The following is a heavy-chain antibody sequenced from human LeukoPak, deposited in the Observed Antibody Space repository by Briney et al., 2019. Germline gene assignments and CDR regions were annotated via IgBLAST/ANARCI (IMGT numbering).Heavy chain of an antibody. V-gene: IGHV5-51*01. Sequence: GESLKISCKGSGYSFTSYWIGWVRQMPGKGLEWMGIIYPGDSDTRYSPSFRGQVTISADKSISTAYLQWSSLKASDTAMYYCARGNYYGYYYYYYMDVWGKGTTVTVSS. J-gene: IGHJ6*03. CDR1: GYSFTSYW. CDR2: IYPGDSDT. D-gene: IGHD3-10*01. CDR3: ARGNYYGYYYYYYMDV.